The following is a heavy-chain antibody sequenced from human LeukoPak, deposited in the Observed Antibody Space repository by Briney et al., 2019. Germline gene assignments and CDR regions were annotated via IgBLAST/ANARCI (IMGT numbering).Heavy chain of an antibody. CDR2: ISSSGSTI. J-gene: IGHJ4*02. CDR1: GFTFSDYY. D-gene: IGHD3-3*01. CDR3: ARDRAYDYDFWSGYYNYFDY. Sequence: GGSLRLSCAASGFTFSDYYMSWIRQAPGKGLEWVSYISSSGSTIYYADSVKGRFTISRDNAKNSLYLQMNSLRAEDTAVYYCARDRAYDYDFWSGYYNYFDYWGQGTLVTVSS. V-gene: IGHV3-11*04.